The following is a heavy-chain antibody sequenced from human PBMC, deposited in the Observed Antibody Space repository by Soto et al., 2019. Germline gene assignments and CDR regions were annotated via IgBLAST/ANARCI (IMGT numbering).Heavy chain of an antibody. J-gene: IGHJ4*02. CDR1: GRSFPGYY. Sequence: LASTCAYQGRSFPGYYCPCGRQSPGKGLEWIGGINHSGSTTYNPSLKSRLTISVDTSKNQFSLKLTSVTAADTALYYCVACDYGDYPRYWGPGTLVTVSS. D-gene: IGHD4-17*01. CDR2: INHSGST. V-gene: IGHV4-34*01. CDR3: VACDYGDYPRY.